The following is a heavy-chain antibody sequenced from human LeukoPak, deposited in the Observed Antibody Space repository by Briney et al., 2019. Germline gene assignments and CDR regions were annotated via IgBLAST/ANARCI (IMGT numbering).Heavy chain of an antibody. Sequence: ASVKVSCKASGYTLTAYYIYWVRQSPGQGLEWLGRINPNSGGTDYAENFQGRVTMTRDTSISTAYMERSRLRSDDTAVYYCARGYCSGGTCYLVENWLDPWRQGTLVTVSS. CDR1: GYTLTAYY. J-gene: IGHJ5*02. V-gene: IGHV1-2*06. CDR2: INPNSGGT. D-gene: IGHD2-15*01. CDR3: ARGYCSGGTCYLVENWLDP.